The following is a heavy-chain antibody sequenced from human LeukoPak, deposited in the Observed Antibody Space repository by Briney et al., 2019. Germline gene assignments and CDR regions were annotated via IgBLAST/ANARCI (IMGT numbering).Heavy chain of an antibody. J-gene: IGHJ4*02. Sequence: ASVKVSCKASGYTFTSYGISWVRQAPGQGLEWMGWISAYNGNTNYAQKLQGRVTMTTDTSTSTAYMELRSLRSEDTAVYYCARGPPTIFGVVTFDYWGQGTLVTVSS. CDR3: ARGPPTIFGVVTFDY. V-gene: IGHV1-18*01. D-gene: IGHD3-3*01. CDR2: ISAYNGNT. CDR1: GYTFTSYG.